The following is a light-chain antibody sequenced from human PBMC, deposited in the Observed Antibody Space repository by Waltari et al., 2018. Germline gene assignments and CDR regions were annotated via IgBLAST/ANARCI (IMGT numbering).Light chain of an antibody. CDR2: SNN. J-gene: IGLJ1*01. V-gene: IGLV1-44*01. CDR3: AAWDDSLNGFYV. Sequence: QSVLTQPPSASGTPGQRVTISCSGSSSNIGSNTVNWYQRLPGTAPELLIYSNNQGPSGVPYRFSGSKSGTSASRAISGLQSEDEADYYCAAWDDSLNGFYVFGTGTKVTVL. CDR1: SSNIGSNT.